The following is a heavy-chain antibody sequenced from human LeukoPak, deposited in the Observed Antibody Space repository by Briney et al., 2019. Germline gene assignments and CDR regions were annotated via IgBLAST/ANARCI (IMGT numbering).Heavy chain of an antibody. CDR1: GFTFSTYS. J-gene: IGHJ4*02. CDR2: ISSSSSYI. V-gene: IGHV3-21*01. D-gene: IGHD3-10*01. CDR3: ARDPPIYGSGSYYTVY. Sequence: PGGSLRLSCAASGFTFSTYSMNWVRQAPGKGLEWVSSISSSSSYIYYADSVKGRFTISRDNAKNSLYLQMNSLRAEDTAVYYCARDPPIYGSGSYYTVYWGQGALVTVSS.